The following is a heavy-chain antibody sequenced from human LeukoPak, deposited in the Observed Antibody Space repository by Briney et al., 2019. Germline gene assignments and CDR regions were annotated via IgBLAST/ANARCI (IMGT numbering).Heavy chain of an antibody. D-gene: IGHD5-12*01. CDR3: ARDVPAYSGYL. CDR2: ISHDGNNK. J-gene: IGHJ4*02. CDR1: GFTFSSYA. Sequence: PGGSLRLSCAASGFTFSSYAMHWVRQAPGKGLEWVAVISHDGNNKYYADSVKGRCTISRDNAKNSLYLQMNSLRAEDTAVYYCARDVPAYSGYLWGQGTLVTVSS. V-gene: IGHV3-30*04.